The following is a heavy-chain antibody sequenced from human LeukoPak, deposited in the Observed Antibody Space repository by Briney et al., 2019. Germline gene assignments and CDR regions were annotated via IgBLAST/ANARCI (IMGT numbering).Heavy chain of an antibody. V-gene: IGHV3-30*09. J-gene: IGHJ5*02. CDR1: GFTFSSYA. D-gene: IGHD3-10*01. CDR3: AKGNAMVRGVLTNWFDP. Sequence: GRSLRLSCAASGFTFSSYAIHWVRQAPGKGLEWVAVISYDGSNKYYADSVKGRFAISRDNSKNTLFLQMNSLRAEDTAVYYCAKGNAMVRGVLTNWFDPWGQGTLVTVSS. CDR2: ISYDGSNK.